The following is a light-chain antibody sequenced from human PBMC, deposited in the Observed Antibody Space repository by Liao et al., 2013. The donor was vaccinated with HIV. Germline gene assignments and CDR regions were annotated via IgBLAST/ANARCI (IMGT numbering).Light chain of an antibody. CDR1: NIGSKS. CDR3: QVWDSSSEV. V-gene: IGLV3-21*04. Sequence: SYELTQPPSVSVAPGKTARITCGGNNIGSKSVHWHQQKPGQAPVLVIYYDSDRPSGIPERFSGSNSGNTATLTISRVEAGDEADYYCQVWDSSSEVFGGGTKLTVL. J-gene: IGLJ3*02. CDR2: YDS.